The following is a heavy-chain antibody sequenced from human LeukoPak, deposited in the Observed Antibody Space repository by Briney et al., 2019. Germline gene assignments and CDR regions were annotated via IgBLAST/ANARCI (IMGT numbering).Heavy chain of an antibody. Sequence: SVKVSCKASGGTFSSYAISWVRQAPGQGLEWMGGIIPIFGIANYAQKFQGRVTITADKSTSTAYMELSSLRSEDTAVYYCARVQSRSPGWFDPWGQGTLVTVSS. V-gene: IGHV1-69*10. J-gene: IGHJ5*02. CDR3: ARVQSRSPGWFDP. CDR1: GGTFSSYA. CDR2: IIPIFGIA.